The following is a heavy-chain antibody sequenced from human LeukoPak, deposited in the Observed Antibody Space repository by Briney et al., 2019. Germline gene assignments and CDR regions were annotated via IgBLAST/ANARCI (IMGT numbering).Heavy chain of an antibody. CDR1: GFTFSSYG. J-gene: IGHJ4*02. CDR3: AKDLADYYDSTGGFDY. CDR2: IRYDGSNK. Sequence: GGSLRLSCAASGFTFSSYGMHWVRQAPGKGLEWVAFIRYDGSNKYYADSVKGRFTISRDNSKNTLYLQMNSLRAEDTAVYYCAKDLADYYDSTGGFDYWGQGTLVTVSS. D-gene: IGHD3-22*01. V-gene: IGHV3-30*02.